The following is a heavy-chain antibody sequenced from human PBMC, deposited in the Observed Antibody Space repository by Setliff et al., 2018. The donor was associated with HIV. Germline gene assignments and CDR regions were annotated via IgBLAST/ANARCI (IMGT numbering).Heavy chain of an antibody. V-gene: IGHV4-59*01. Sequence: KSSETLSLTCTVSGGSISSYYWSWIRQTPGKRLEWIGFFYYGGSTDYNPALKNRVAISVDTSRNRVSLKMTSVTAADTAVYYCARARLLGGFLSWGRGALVTVSS. D-gene: IGHD7-27*01. CDR3: ARARLLGGFLS. J-gene: IGHJ5*02. CDR2: FYYGGST. CDR1: GGSISSYY.